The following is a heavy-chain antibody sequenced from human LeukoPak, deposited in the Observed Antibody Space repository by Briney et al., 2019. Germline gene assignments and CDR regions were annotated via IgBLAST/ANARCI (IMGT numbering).Heavy chain of an antibody. D-gene: IGHD2-21*02. V-gene: IGHV1-8*03. CDR2: MSPNSGNT. CDR1: GYTFTSYD. Sequence: ASVKVSCKASGYTFTSYDINWVRQATGQGLEWMGWMSPNSGNTGYAQKFQGRVTITRNTSISTAYMELSSLRSEDTAVYYCAREGEAGDSNYYYYGMDVWGQGTTVTVSS. J-gene: IGHJ6*02. CDR3: AREGEAGDSNYYYYGMDV.